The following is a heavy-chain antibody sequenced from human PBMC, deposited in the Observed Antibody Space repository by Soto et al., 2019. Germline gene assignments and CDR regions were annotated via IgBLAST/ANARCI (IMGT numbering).Heavy chain of an antibody. Sequence: ASVKVSCKVSGYTLTELSMHWVRQAPGKGLEWMGGFDPENGETIYAQKFQGRVTMTTDTSTSTAYMELRSLRSDDTAVYYCARDDLYYYDTTWFDPWRHGTLVTVSS. CDR1: GYTLTELS. D-gene: IGHD3-22*01. CDR3: ARDDLYYYDTTWFDP. CDR2: FDPENGET. J-gene: IGHJ5*02. V-gene: IGHV1-24*01.